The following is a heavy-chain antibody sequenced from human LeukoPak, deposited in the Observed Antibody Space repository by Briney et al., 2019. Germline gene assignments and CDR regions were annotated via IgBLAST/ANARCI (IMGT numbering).Heavy chain of an antibody. CDR1: GYTFTSYG. CDR3: ARVFGSSSWSGLDY. Sequence: ASVKVSCKASGYTFTSYGISWVRQAPGQGLEWMGWISAYNGNTNYAQKLQGRVTMTTDTSTNTAYMELRSLRSDDTAVYYCARVFGSSSWSGLDYWGQGTLVTVSS. J-gene: IGHJ4*02. V-gene: IGHV1-18*01. D-gene: IGHD6-13*01. CDR2: ISAYNGNT.